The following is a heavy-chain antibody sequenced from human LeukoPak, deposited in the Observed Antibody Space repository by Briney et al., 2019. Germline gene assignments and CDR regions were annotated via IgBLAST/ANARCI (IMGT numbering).Heavy chain of an antibody. Sequence: SETLSLTCTVSGASIGSGRYYWGWIRQPPGKGLEWLVSIYYSGSTQSNPSLTSRVTISLDTSKNQFSLELSSVTAADTAVYYCARISSALFHYWGRGTLVTVSS. CDR3: ARISSALFHY. V-gene: IGHV4-39*07. J-gene: IGHJ4*02. CDR2: IYYSGST. CDR1: GASIGSGRYY.